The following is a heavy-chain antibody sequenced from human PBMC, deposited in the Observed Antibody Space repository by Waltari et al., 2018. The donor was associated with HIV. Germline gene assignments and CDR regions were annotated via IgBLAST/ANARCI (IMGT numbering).Heavy chain of an antibody. CDR2: ISMDGSRK. J-gene: IGHJ4*02. Sequence: QVQLVESGGGLVQPGGSLRLSCAASGFVFRDFAIHWVRQAPGKGLEWLAVISMDGSRKYYADSVQGRFTISRDNSKNSLHLHMNSLRPKDTAVYYCAREGIVAAPFDFWGLGTLVTVSS. V-gene: IGHV3-30*01. D-gene: IGHD2-15*01. CDR1: GFVFRDFA. CDR3: AREGIVAAPFDF.